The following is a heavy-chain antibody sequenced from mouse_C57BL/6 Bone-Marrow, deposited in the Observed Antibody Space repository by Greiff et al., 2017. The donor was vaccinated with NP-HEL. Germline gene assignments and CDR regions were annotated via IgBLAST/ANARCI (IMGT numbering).Heavy chain of an antibody. Sequence: VQLQQPGAELVRPGTSVKLSCKASGYTFTSYWMHWVKQRPGQGLEWIGVIDPSDSYTNYNQKFKGKATLTVDTSSSTAYMQLSSLTSEDSAVYYYANYNWGQGTTLTVSS. D-gene: IGHD1-1*01. V-gene: IGHV1-59*01. CDR2: IDPSDSYT. CDR3: ANYN. CDR1: GYTFTSYW. J-gene: IGHJ2*01.